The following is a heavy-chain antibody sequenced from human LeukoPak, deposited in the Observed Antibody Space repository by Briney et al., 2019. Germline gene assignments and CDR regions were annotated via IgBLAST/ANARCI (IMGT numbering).Heavy chain of an antibody. CDR1: GFTFSSYA. D-gene: IGHD3-22*01. Sequence: PGGSLRLSCAASGFTFSSYAMSWVRQAPGKGLEWVSAISGSGGSTYYADSVKGRFTISRDNPKNTLYLQMNSLRAGDTAVYYCAKYNYYDSSLFRGSWWGEHASFGVTFDYWGQGTLVTVSS. CDR2: ISGSGGST. V-gene: IGHV3-23*01. J-gene: IGHJ4*02. CDR3: AKYNYYDSSLFRGSWWGEHASFGVTFDY.